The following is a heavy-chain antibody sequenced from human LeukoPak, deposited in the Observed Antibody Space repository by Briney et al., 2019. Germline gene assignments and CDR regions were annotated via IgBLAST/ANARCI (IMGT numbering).Heavy chain of an antibody. CDR2: IYYRGST. CDR3: ARRTTGTGPFDY. CDR1: GGSISSYY. D-gene: IGHD1-1*01. V-gene: IGHV4-59*08. Sequence: SETLSLTCTVSGGSISSYYWSWIRQPPGKGLEWIAYIYYRGSTNYNPSLKNRVTISVDTSKNQFSLKLSSVTAADTAVYYCARRTTGTGPFDYWGQGTLVTVSS. J-gene: IGHJ4*02.